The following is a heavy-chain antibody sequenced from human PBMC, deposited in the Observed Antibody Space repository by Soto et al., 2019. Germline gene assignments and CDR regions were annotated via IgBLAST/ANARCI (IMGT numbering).Heavy chain of an antibody. CDR2: IYHSGST. V-gene: IGHV4-30-2*01. CDR3: AAGGGLPRYY. CDR1: GGSINSGGDS. J-gene: IGHJ4*02. D-gene: IGHD5-12*01. Sequence: PSETMSLTCAVSGGSINSGGDSWSWIRQPPGKGLEWIGYIYHSGSTYYNPSLKSRVTISVDRSKNQFSLKLSSVTAADTAVYYCAAGGGLPRYYWGQGTLVTVSS.